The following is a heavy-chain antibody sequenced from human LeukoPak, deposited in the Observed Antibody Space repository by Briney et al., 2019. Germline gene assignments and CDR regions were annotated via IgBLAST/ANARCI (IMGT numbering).Heavy chain of an antibody. D-gene: IGHD6-19*01. J-gene: IGHJ4*02. CDR2: INAGNGNT. Sequence: ASVKVSCKASGYTFTSYAMHWVRQAPGQRLEWMGWINAGNGNTKYSQKFQGRVTITRDTSASTAYMELSSLRSEDTAAHYCAREETDRSGWDWGQGTLVTVSS. V-gene: IGHV1-3*01. CDR3: AREETDRSGWD. CDR1: GYTFTSYA.